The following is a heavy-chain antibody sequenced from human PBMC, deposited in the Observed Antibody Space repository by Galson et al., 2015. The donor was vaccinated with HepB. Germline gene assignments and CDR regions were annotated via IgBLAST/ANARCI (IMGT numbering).Heavy chain of an antibody. CDR2: IKQDGSEK. J-gene: IGHJ6*02. Sequence: SLRLSCAASGFTFSSYWMSWVRQAPGKGLEWVANIKQDGSEKYYVDSVKGRFTISRDNAKNSLYLQMNSLRAEDTAVYYCARVVSGSSQFRRYYYGMDVWGQGTTVTVSS. D-gene: IGHD6-13*01. V-gene: IGHV3-7*03. CDR3: ARVVSGSSQFRRYYYGMDV. CDR1: GFTFSSYW.